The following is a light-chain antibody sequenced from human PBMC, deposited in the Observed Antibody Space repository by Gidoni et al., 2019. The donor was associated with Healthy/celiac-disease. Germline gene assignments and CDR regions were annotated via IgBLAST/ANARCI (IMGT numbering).Light chain of an antibody. J-gene: IGKJ1*01. V-gene: IGKV1-39*01. CDR2: AAS. CDR3: QQSYSTPLT. Sequence: DIQMTQSPSSLSASVGDRVTITCRASQSIRSYLNWYQQKPGKAPKLLIYAASSLQSGVPSRFSGSGSGTDFTLTISSLQPEEFATYYCQQSYSTPLTFXXXTKVEIK. CDR1: QSIRSY.